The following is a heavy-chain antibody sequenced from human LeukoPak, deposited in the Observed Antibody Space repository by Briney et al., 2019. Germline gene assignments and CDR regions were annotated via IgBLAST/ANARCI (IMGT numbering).Heavy chain of an antibody. Sequence: PGGSLRLSCTVSGFTVSSNSMNWVRQAPGKGLEWVSYISSSGSAIYYADSVKGRFTISRDNAKNSLYLQMNSLRAEDTAVYYCARVAVGASGAFDIWGQGTMVTVSS. V-gene: IGHV3-48*04. D-gene: IGHD1-26*01. CDR2: ISSSGSAI. J-gene: IGHJ3*02. CDR1: GFTVSSNS. CDR3: ARVAVGASGAFDI.